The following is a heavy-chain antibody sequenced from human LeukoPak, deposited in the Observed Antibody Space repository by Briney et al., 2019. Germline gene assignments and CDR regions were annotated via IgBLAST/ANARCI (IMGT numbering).Heavy chain of an antibody. CDR3: VRDRGFGANDY. J-gene: IGHJ4*02. CDR2: IKQDGSAM. CDR1: GFTFSSYW. V-gene: IGHV3-7*01. Sequence: TGGSLRLSCAASGFTFSSYWMSWVRQAPGKGLEWVANIKQDGSAMSYVDSVKGRFTISRDNAKNSLYLQMSSLRAEDTAVYYCVRDRGFGANDYWGQGTLVTVSS. D-gene: IGHD3-10*01.